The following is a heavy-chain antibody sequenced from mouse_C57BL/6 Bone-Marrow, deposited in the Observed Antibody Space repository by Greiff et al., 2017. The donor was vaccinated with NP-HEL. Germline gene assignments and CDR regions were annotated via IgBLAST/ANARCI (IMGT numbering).Heavy chain of an antibody. D-gene: IGHD1-1*01. Sequence: QVTLKESGPGILQPSQTLSLTCSFSGFSLSTFGMGVGWIRQPAGKGLEWLAHVWWDDDKYYNPALKSRPTITKDTSKNQVFLKIANVDTADTATYYCARITTVVARYWYFDVWGTGTTVTVSS. CDR1: GFSLSTFGMG. V-gene: IGHV8-8*01. CDR3: ARITTVVARYWYFDV. J-gene: IGHJ1*03. CDR2: VWWDDDK.